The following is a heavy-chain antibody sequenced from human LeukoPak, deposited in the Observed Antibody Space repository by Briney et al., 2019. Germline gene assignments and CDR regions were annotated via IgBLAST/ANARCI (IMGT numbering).Heavy chain of an antibody. D-gene: IGHD3-22*01. CDR1: GASISSYY. CDR2: IYYSGST. CDR3: ARQKGYYYDSSGYLPFDAFDI. V-gene: IGHV4-59*08. J-gene: IGHJ3*02. Sequence: SETLSLTCAVSGASISSYYWSWIRQPPGKGLEWIGYIYYSGSTNYNPSLKSRVTISVDTSKNQFSLKLSSVTAADTAVYYCARQKGYYYDSSGYLPFDAFDIWGQGTMVTVSS.